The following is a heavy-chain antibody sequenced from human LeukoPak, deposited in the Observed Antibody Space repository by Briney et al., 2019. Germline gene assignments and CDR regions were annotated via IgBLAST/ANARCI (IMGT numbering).Heavy chain of an antibody. J-gene: IGHJ3*02. V-gene: IGHV4-4*07. CDR3: ARDISRIAVAGKGYSSDHDAFDI. Sequence: KSSETLSLTCTVSGGSISSYYWSWIRQPAGKGLEWIGRIYTSGSTNYNPSLKSRVTMSVDTSKNQFSLKLSSVTAADTAVYYCARDISRIAVAGKGYSSDHDAFDIWGQGTMVTVSS. CDR1: GGSISSYY. CDR2: IYTSGST. D-gene: IGHD6-19*01.